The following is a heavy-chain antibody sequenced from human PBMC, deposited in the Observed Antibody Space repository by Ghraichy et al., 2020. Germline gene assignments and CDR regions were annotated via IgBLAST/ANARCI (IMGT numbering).Heavy chain of an antibody. V-gene: IGHV4-61*02. D-gene: IGHD3-10*01. CDR2: IYTSGST. CDR1: GGSISSGSYY. Sequence: SETLSLTCTVSGGSISSGSYYWSWIRQPAGKGLEWIGRIYTSGSTNYNPSLKSRVTISVDTSKNQFSLKLSSVTAADTAVYYCARDHAVLWFGAPNWFDPWGQGILVTVSS. CDR3: ARDHAVLWFGAPNWFDP. J-gene: IGHJ5*02.